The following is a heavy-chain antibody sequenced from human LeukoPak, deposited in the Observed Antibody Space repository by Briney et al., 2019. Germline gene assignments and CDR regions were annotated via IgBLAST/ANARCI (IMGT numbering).Heavy chain of an antibody. Sequence: ASVKVSCKVSGYTLTELSMHWVRQAPGKGLEWMGGFDPEDGETIYAQKFQGRVTMTEDTSTDTAYMELSSLRSEDTAVYYCARARLGGYCSGGSCCHFDYWGQGTLVTVSS. CDR3: ARARLGGYCSGGSCCHFDY. D-gene: IGHD2-15*01. CDR2: FDPEDGET. V-gene: IGHV1-24*01. J-gene: IGHJ4*02. CDR1: GYTLTELS.